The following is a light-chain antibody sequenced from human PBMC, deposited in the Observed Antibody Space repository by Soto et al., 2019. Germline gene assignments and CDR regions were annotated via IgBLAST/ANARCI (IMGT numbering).Light chain of an antibody. CDR3: QTWGTGIRV. CDR1: SGHSSNA. J-gene: IGLJ3*02. Sequence: QSVLTQSPSASASLGASVKLTCTLSSGHSSNAIAWHQQQPEKGPRYLMKGNSDGSHSKGDGIPDRFSGSSSGAERYLTISSLQSEDEADYYCQTWGTGIRVFGGGTKLTVL. V-gene: IGLV4-69*01. CDR2: GNSDGSH.